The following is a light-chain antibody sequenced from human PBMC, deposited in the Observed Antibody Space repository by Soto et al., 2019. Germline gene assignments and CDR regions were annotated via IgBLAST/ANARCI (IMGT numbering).Light chain of an antibody. V-gene: IGKV3-20*01. Sequence: EIVLTQSPGTLSLSPGERATLSCRASQSVSNIYLAWYQHKPGQAPRLLIYGASSRATGIPDRFSGSGSGTDFTLTISRLEPEDFAVYYCQQYGSSSWTFGRGTTVQIK. J-gene: IGKJ1*01. CDR2: GAS. CDR3: QQYGSSSWT. CDR1: QSVSNIY.